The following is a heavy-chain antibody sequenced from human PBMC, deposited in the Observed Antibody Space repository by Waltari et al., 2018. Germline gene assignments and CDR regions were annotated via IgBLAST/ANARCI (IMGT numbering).Heavy chain of an antibody. Sequence: EVQVVESGGGLVQPGGSLRLSCAASGFTLSRLWMPWVRQAPGKGLEWVANIKTDGSETYYVDSVKGRFTISRDNTKNSLYLQMSSLRAEDTAVYYCAIGGVETSWYWRYWGQGTLVTVSS. J-gene: IGHJ4*02. V-gene: IGHV3-7*01. CDR3: AIGGVETSWYWRY. D-gene: IGHD6-13*01. CDR1: GFTLSRLW. CDR2: IKTDGSET.